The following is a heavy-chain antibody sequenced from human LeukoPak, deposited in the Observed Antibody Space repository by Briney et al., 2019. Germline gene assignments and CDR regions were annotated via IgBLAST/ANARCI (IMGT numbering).Heavy chain of an antibody. V-gene: IGHV1-69*02. CDR2: IIPILGIA. Sequence: SVKVSCKASGGTFSSYTISWVRQAPGQGLEWMGRIIPILGIANYAQKFQGRVTITADKSTSTAYMELSSLRSEDTAVYYCARSEVLLWFGELGGYWGQGTLVTVSS. CDR3: ARSEVLLWFGELGGY. D-gene: IGHD3-10*01. J-gene: IGHJ4*02. CDR1: GGTFSSYT.